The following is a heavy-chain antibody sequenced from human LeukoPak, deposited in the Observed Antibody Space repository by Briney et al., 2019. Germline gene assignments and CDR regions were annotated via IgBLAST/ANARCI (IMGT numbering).Heavy chain of an antibody. D-gene: IGHD3-10*01. V-gene: IGHV1-2*02. J-gene: IGHJ4*02. Sequence: ASVKVSCKASGYSFTAFYIHWARQAPGQGLEWMGWIHPRSGETNYASKFRGRVTMTRDTSISTTYMDLGSLGSDDTAVYYCARDGEYGTGSYYRGCFDYWGQGTLVTVSS. CDR3: ARDGEYGTGSYYRGCFDY. CDR2: IHPRSGET. CDR1: GYSFTAFY.